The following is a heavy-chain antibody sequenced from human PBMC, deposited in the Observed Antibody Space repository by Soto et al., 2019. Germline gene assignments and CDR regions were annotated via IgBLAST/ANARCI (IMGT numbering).Heavy chain of an antibody. Sequence: ASVKVSCKASGYTFTTYYMHWVRQAPGQGLEWVGIISPDGGRTSYAQKFQGRVTMTRDTSTSTVYMELNSLRAEDTAVYYCARDRDTYAYLPLWPVDYWGQGTLVTVSS. V-gene: IGHV1-46*01. D-gene: IGHD5-18*01. CDR3: ARDRDTYAYLPLWPVDY. J-gene: IGHJ4*02. CDR1: GYTFTTYY. CDR2: ISPDGGRT.